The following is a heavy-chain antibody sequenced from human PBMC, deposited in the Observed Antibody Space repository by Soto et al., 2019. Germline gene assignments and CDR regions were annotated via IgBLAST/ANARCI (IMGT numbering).Heavy chain of an antibody. CDR1: GGAISGSTYY. Sequence: SETLSLTCTVSGGAISGSTYYWVWIRQFPGQGLGWMANVYYTETTAYNPSLRSRLTISVDTSKNQFSLKVKSVTAADTAIYYCARLMFRGGDFDYWGQGTLVTVSS. CDR3: ARLMFRGGDFDY. D-gene: IGHD2-15*01. J-gene: IGHJ4*02. V-gene: IGHV4-39*01. CDR2: VYYTETT.